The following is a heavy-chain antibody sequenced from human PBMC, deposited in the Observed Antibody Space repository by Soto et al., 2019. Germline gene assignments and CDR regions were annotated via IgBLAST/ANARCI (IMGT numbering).Heavy chain of an antibody. CDR3: AKDFPMVRGVHPPPI. J-gene: IGHJ6*02. CDR2: ISGSGSNT. V-gene: IGHV3-23*01. CDR1: GFTFSSYG. Sequence: PGGSLRLSCAASGFTFSSYGMSWVRQAPGKGLEWVSAISGSGSNTYYADSVKGRLTISRDNSKNTLYLEMNSLRAEDTAVFYCAKDFPMVRGVHPPPIWGQGTTVTVSS. D-gene: IGHD3-10*01.